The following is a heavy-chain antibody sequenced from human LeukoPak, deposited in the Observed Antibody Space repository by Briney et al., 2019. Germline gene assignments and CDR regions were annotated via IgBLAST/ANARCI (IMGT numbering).Heavy chain of an antibody. V-gene: IGHV4-34*01. CDR2: INHNGRP. J-gene: IGHJ5*02. CDR1: GGSFTGYY. Sequence: PSETLSLTCAVYGGSFTGYYWSWIRHLPGKGLEWIGQINHNGRPTYNPSLKSRFIISIDPSKNQFSLKLTSVTAADTAVYYCARAHMTTSGGGWFDPWGQGTLVTVSS. D-gene: IGHD1-26*01. CDR3: ARAHMTTSGGGWFDP.